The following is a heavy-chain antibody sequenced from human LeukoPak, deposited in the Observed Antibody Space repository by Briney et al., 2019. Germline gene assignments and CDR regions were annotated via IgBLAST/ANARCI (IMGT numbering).Heavy chain of an antibody. D-gene: IGHD3-22*01. CDR2: ISSSGSSSGRII. CDR3: AKDPKVVINRLFDY. CDR1: GFTFSSYE. J-gene: IGHJ4*02. V-gene: IGHV3-48*03. Sequence: GGSLRLSCAASGFTFSSYEMNWVRQAPGKGLEGVSYISSSGSSSGRIIDYADSVKGRFTISRDNAKNPLYLQMNSLRAEDTAVYYCAKDPKVVINRLFDYWGQGTLVTVSS.